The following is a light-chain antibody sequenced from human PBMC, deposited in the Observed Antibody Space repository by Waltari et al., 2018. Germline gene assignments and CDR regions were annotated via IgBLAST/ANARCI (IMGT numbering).Light chain of an antibody. Sequence: DIVMTQSPDSLAVSLGERATINCKSSQSVLYSSNNKNYLAWYQQKPGKPPKLLIYWASTRQTGVPSRFSGSESGTDFTLTISSLQAEDEATYYCQQYHTIPPTFGQGTKVEIK. CDR3: QQYHTIPPT. V-gene: IGKV4-1*01. J-gene: IGKJ1*01. CDR1: QSVLYSSNNKNY. CDR2: WAS.